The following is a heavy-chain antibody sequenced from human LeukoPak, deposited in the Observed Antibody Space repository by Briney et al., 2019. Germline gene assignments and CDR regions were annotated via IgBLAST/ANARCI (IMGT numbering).Heavy chain of an antibody. D-gene: IGHD5-24*01. CDR2: IKPDGSDK. V-gene: IGHV3-7*01. J-gene: IGHJ3*02. Sequence: GGSLRLSCVVSGFTFSSYWVNWVRQSPGKGLEWVANIKPDGSDKYYADSARGRFTVSRENAKNSAFLQMNSLRAEDTAIYYCATISAQTFDIWGQGTLVSVSS. CDR1: GFTFSSYW. CDR3: ATISAQTFDI.